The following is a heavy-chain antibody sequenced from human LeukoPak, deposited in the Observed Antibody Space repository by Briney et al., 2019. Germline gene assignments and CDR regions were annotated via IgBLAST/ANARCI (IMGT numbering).Heavy chain of an antibody. Sequence: ASVKVSCKASGYTFTSYGISWVRQAPGQGLEWMGWISAYNGNTNYAQKLQGRVTMTTDTSTSTAYMELRSLRSDDTAVYYCATALFGGSYGDAFDIWGQGTMVTVSS. J-gene: IGHJ3*02. CDR2: ISAYNGNT. D-gene: IGHD1-26*01. CDR1: GYTFTSYG. CDR3: ATALFGGSYGDAFDI. V-gene: IGHV1-18*01.